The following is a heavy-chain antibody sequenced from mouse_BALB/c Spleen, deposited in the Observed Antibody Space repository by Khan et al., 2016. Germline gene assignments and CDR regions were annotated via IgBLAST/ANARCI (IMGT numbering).Heavy chain of an antibody. Sequence: QIQLVQSGPELKKPGETVKISCKASGYTFTNYGMNWVKQATGKGIKWMGWINTNTGETTYAEEFKGRFAFSLETSASTAYLQINSLKNEDTATYFCARNYYRYDGFAYWGQGTLVTVSA. V-gene: IGHV9-3*02. CDR3: ARNYYRYDGFAY. CDR1: GYTFTNYG. J-gene: IGHJ3*01. D-gene: IGHD2-14*01. CDR2: INTNTGET.